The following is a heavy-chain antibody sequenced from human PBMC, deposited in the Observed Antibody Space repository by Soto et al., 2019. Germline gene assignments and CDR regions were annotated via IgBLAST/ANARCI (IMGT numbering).Heavy chain of an antibody. CDR1: GGSVSSYY. V-gene: IGHV4-59*08. J-gene: IGHJ4*02. D-gene: IGHD4-4*01. CDR2: IYYSGST. Sequence: SETLSLTCTVSGGSVSSYYWAWIRQSPGKALELIGYIYYSGSTKYNPSIKSRVTMSVDTSNNQFSLRVSSVTAADTADYYCARHSNRNYGLYYFDFWGLGALVTVSS. CDR3: ARHSNRNYGLYYFDF.